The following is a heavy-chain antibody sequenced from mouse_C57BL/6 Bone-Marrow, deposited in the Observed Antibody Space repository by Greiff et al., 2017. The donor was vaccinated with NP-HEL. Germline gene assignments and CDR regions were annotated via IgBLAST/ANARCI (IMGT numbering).Heavy chain of an antibody. D-gene: IGHD4-1*01. CDR2: IYPGDGDT. CDR1: GYAFSSSW. J-gene: IGHJ2*01. CDR3: AYWDMAFFDY. Sequence: QVQLKESGPELVKPGASVKISCKASGYAFSSSWMNWVKQRPGKGLEWIGRIYPGDGDTNYNGKFKGKATLTADKSSSTAYMQLSSLTSEDSAVYFCAYWDMAFFDYWGQGTTLTVSS. V-gene: IGHV1-82*01.